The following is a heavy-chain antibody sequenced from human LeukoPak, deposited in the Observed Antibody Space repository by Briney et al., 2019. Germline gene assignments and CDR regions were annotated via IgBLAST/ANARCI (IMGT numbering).Heavy chain of an antibody. CDR1: GFTFSSYG. V-gene: IGHV3-30*02. J-gene: IGHJ4*02. Sequence: GGSLRLSCAASGFTFSSYGMHWVRQAPGKGLEWVAFIRYDGSNKYYADSVKGRFTISRDNSKNTLYLQMNSLRAEDTAVYYCAKDPGRSRSLFDYWGQGTLVTVSS. D-gene: IGHD1-14*01. CDR2: IRYDGSNK. CDR3: AKDPGRSRSLFDY.